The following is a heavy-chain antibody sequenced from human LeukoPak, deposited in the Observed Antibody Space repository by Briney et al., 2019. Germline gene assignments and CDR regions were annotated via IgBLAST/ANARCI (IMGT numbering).Heavy chain of an antibody. Sequence: GGSLRLSCAASGFSFTRYWMTWLRQAPGKGLEWVSSISSSSSYIYYADSVKGRFTISRDNAKNSLYLQMNSLRAEDTAVYYCAREGTVVTRLIDYWGQGTLVTVSS. CDR2: ISSSSSYI. CDR1: GFSFTRYW. D-gene: IGHD4-23*01. V-gene: IGHV3-21*01. J-gene: IGHJ4*02. CDR3: AREGTVVTRLIDY.